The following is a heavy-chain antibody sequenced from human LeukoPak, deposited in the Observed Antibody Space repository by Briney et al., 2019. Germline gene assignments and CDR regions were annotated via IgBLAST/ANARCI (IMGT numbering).Heavy chain of an antibody. V-gene: IGHV3-48*03. D-gene: IGHD3-22*01. CDR3: ARERNYYDSSGYESY. J-gene: IGHJ4*02. CDR2: ISSSGSTI. CDR1: GFTFSSYE. Sequence: GGSLRLSCAASGFTFSSYEMNWVRQAPGKGLEWVSYISSSGSTIYYADSVKGRFTISRDNAKNSLYLQMNSLRAGDTAVYYCARERNYYDSSGYESYWGQGTLVTVSS.